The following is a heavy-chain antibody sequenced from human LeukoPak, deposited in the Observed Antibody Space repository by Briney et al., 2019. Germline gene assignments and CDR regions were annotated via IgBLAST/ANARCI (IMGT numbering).Heavy chain of an antibody. D-gene: IGHD6-19*01. V-gene: IGHV3-9*01. CDR1: GFTFDNYA. CDR2: ISWNSGYI. CDR3: AKVRERYSSGYFFDY. Sequence: GRSLRLSGAASGFTFDNYAMHWVRQAPGKGLEWLSIISWNSGYIGYADSVKGRFTISRDNAKKSLDLQMNSLRAEDTAFYYCAKVRERYSSGYFFDYWGQGTLVTVSS. J-gene: IGHJ4*02.